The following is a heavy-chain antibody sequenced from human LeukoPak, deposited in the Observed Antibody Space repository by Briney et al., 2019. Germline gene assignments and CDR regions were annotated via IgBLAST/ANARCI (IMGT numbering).Heavy chain of an antibody. CDR3: ARGRATPREMATMSWFDP. J-gene: IGHJ5*02. CDR2: IYHSGST. D-gene: IGHD5-24*01. Sequence: PSETLSLTCAVSGGSISSGGYSWSWIRQPPGKGLEWIGYIYHSGSTYYNPSLKSRVTISVDRSKNQFSLKLSSVTAADTAVYYCARGRATPREMATMSWFDPWGQGTLVTVSS. V-gene: IGHV4-30-2*01. CDR1: GGSISSGGYS.